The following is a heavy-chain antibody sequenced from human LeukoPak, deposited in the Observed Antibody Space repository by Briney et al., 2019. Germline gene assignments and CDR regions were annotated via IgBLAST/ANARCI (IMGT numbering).Heavy chain of an antibody. D-gene: IGHD3-22*01. CDR3: ARSHITMTDY. CDR1: GGSISSYY. J-gene: IGHJ4*02. CDR2: IYYSGST. Sequence: SETLSLTCTVSGGSISSYYWSWIRQPPGKGLEWIGYIYYSGSTNYNPSLKSRVTISVGTSKNQFSLKLSSVTAADTAVYYCARSHITMTDYWGQGTLVTVSS. V-gene: IGHV4-59*01.